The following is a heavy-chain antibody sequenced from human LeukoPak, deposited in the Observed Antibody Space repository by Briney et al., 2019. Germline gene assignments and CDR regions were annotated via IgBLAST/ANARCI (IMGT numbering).Heavy chain of an antibody. CDR2: ASSDEMTT. J-gene: IGHJ4*02. CDR3: AKNRWGSVATPDS. D-gene: IGHD5-12*01. Sequence: PGGSLRLSCVASGFTFTDHSMHWVRQPPGKGLEWVAVASSDEMTTFYGDSVKGRFTISRDNSKNTVYLQMNSLRTEDTALYYCAKNRWGSVATPDSWGQGTLVTVSS. V-gene: IGHV3-30*01. CDR1: GFTFTDHS.